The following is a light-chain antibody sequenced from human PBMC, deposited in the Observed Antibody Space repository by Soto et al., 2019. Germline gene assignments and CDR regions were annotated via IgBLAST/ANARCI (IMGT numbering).Light chain of an antibody. J-gene: IGLJ2*01. V-gene: IGLV2-23*02. CDR1: TSDVGTYNL. CDR3: RSYAGTGTWI. CDR2: EVT. Sequence: QSVLTQPASVSGSPGQSITISCTGTTSDVGTYNLVSWYQQYPGKAPQVVISEVTKRPSGVSDRFSGSKSGNMASLTISGLQAEDEADYYCRSYAGTGTWIFGGGTKPPS.